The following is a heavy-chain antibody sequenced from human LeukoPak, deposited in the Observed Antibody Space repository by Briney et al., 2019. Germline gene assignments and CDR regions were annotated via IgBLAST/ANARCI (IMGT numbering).Heavy chain of an antibody. D-gene: IGHD5-12*01. CDR3: AKISGYDFQFDY. Sequence: SETLSLTCTVSGGSISSSSYYWGWIRQPPGKGLEWIGSLYYSGSTYYNPSLESRVTISVDTSKNQFSLKLSSVTAADTAVYYCAKISGYDFQFDYWGQGTLVTVSS. CDR1: GGSISSSSYY. V-gene: IGHV4-39*01. CDR2: LYYSGST. J-gene: IGHJ4*02.